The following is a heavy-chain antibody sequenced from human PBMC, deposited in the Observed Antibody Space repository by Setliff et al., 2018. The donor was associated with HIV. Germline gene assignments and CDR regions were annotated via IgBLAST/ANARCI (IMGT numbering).Heavy chain of an antibody. CDR2: INHSGST. CDR3: GGSSRWGFVY. D-gene: IGHD6-13*01. Sequence: SETLSLTCAVSGDSIGSSSWWSWVRQAPGKGLEWIGQINHSGSTIYNPSLKSRVTMSVDSSKNQFSLKLSSVTAADRAVYYCGGSSRWGFVYWGQGTLVTVSS. V-gene: IGHV4-4*02. CDR1: GDSIGSSSW. J-gene: IGHJ4*02.